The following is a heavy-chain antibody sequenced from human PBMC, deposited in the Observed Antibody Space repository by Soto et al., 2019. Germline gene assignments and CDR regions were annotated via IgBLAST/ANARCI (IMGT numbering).Heavy chain of an antibody. D-gene: IGHD2-15*01. Sequence: PGGSLRLSCAASGFTFSSYAMSWVRQAPGKGLEWVSAISGSGGSTYYADSVKGRFTISRDNSKNTLYLQMNSLRAEDTAVYYCAKYCSGGSCYSFHPPGYYYYYGMDVWGQGTTVTVSS. CDR1: GFTFSSYA. J-gene: IGHJ6*02. CDR2: ISGSGGST. CDR3: AKYCSGGSCYSFHPPGYYYYYGMDV. V-gene: IGHV3-23*01.